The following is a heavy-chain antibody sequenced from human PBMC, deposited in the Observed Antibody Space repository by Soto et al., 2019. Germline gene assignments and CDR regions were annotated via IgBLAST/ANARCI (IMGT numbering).Heavy chain of an antibody. J-gene: IGHJ6*02. CDR2: IKQDGSED. CDR3: ARLGVVPEAPKGMDG. CDR1: GFTFNKYW. V-gene: IGHV3-7*03. D-gene: IGHD2-2*01. Sequence: RLSCAASGFTFNKYWMSWVRQAPGRGLVWVANIKQDGSEDYYVDSVKGRFTISRDNAKNSLYLQMNSLRAEETAVYFCARLGVVPEAPKGMDGWGQGTTVTVAS.